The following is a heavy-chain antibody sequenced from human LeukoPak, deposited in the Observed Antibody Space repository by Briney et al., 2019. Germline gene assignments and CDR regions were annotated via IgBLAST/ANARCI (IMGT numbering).Heavy chain of an antibody. V-gene: IGHV4-4*07. CDR1: GDSFSSFF. Sequence: SETLSLTCSVSGDSFSSFFWSWIRQPAGKGLEWIGRMSTSGNSGYNPSLKSRVTMSLDTSKNQFSLKLSSVTAADTAVYYCASDSFYDSGGYFYYWGQGILVTVSS. D-gene: IGHD3-22*01. CDR3: ASDSFYDSGGYFYY. J-gene: IGHJ4*02. CDR2: MSTSGNS.